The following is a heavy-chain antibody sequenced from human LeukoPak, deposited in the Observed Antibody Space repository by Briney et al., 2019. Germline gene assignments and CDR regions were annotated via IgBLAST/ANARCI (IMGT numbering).Heavy chain of an antibody. V-gene: IGHV4-39*07. D-gene: IGHD5-18*01. J-gene: IGHJ3*02. Sequence: SETLSLTCTVSGGSISSSSYYWSWIRQPPGKGLEWIGEINHSGSTNYNPSLKSRVTISVDTSKNQFSLKLSSVTAADTAVYYCARGPIHTAMVTEVAFDIWGQGTMVTVSS. CDR2: INHSGST. CDR3: ARGPIHTAMVTEVAFDI. CDR1: GGSISSSSYY.